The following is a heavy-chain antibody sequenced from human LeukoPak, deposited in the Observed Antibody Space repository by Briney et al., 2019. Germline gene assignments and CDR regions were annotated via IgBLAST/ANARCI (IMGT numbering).Heavy chain of an antibody. Sequence: SQTLSLACAISADSVSSNTAVWNWIRQSPSKGLEWLGRTYYRSKWSNDYAVSVKSRITINPDTSKNQFSLQLNSVTPEDTAVYYCARSHSGRFDYWGQGTLVTVSS. CDR1: ADSVSSNTAV. CDR3: ARSHSGRFDY. V-gene: IGHV6-1*01. D-gene: IGHD3-10*01. CDR2: TYYRSKWSN. J-gene: IGHJ4*02.